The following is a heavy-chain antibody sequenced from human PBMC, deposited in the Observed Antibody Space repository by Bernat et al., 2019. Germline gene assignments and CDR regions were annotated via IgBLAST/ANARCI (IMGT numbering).Heavy chain of an antibody. CDR2: IDWDDDK. CDR1: GFSLSTSGMR. V-gene: IGHV2-70*04. CDR3: ARDRPQSGGFDY. J-gene: IGHJ4*02. D-gene: IGHD1-14*01. Sequence: QVTLKESGPALVKPTQTLTLTCTFSGFSLSTSGMRVSWIRQPPGKALEWLARIDWDDDKFYSTSLKTRLTISKDTSKNQVVLTMTNMDPVDTATYYCARDRPQSGGFDYWGQGTLVTVSS.